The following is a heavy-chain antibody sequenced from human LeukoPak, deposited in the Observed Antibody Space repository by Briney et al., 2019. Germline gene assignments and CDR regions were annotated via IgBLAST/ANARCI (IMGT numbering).Heavy chain of an antibody. D-gene: IGHD3-10*01. V-gene: IGHV3-7*01. CDR2: IKPDGSAT. Sequence: GGSLRLSCVVSGFTYSDYWMGWVRQAPGEGGECVANIKPDGSATYYVGTVKGRFTISRDNAKSSLSLQMSSMRVEDTAVYYCARWGVNAGLDYWGQGPLVTVSS. J-gene: IGHJ4*02. CDR3: ARWGVNAGLDY. CDR1: GFTYSDYW.